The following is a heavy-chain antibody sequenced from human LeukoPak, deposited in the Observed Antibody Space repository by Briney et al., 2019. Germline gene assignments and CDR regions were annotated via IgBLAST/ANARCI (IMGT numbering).Heavy chain of an antibody. CDR3: ARGGTTFEN. Sequence: GGSLRLSCAASGFIFSNYWMSWVRQVPGKGLEWVGNIKQLGTEKYCVDSVKGRFTISRDNAKNSLYLQMDSLRAEDTAVYYCARGGTTFENWGQGTLVTVSS. D-gene: IGHD1-1*01. CDR1: GFIFSNYW. CDR2: IKQLGTEK. J-gene: IGHJ4*02. V-gene: IGHV3-7*01.